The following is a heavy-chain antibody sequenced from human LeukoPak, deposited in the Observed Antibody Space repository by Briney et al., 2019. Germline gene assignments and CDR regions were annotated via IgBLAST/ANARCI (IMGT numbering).Heavy chain of an antibody. J-gene: IGHJ4*02. CDR1: GFTFSSYG. CDR2: ISGSGGST. CDR3: AKLDYYYGSGSYYIFPRYYFDY. Sequence: GGSLRLSCAASGFTFSSYGMSWVRQAPGKGLEWVSAISGSGGSTYYADSVKGRFTISRDNSKHTLYLQMNSLRAEDTAVYYCAKLDYYYGSGSYYIFPRYYFDYWGQGTLVTVSS. D-gene: IGHD3-10*01. V-gene: IGHV3-23*01.